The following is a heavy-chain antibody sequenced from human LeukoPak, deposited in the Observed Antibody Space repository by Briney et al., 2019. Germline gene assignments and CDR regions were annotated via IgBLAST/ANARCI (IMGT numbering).Heavy chain of an antibody. Sequence: GASVKVSCKASGYTFTDYYMHWVRQAPGQGFEWMGWINPNSGDTNHAQKFQGRVTMTRDTSISTAHMELSRLRSDDTAVYYCARANFLYCSSTTCLFDYWGQGTLVIVSS. CDR3: ARANFLYCSSTTCLFDY. CDR2: INPNSGDT. D-gene: IGHD2-2*01. CDR1: GYTFTDYY. V-gene: IGHV1-2*02. J-gene: IGHJ4*02.